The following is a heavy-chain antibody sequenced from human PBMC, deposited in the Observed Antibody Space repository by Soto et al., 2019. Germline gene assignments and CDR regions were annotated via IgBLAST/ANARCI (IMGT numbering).Heavy chain of an antibody. J-gene: IGHJ5*02. CDR3: ARELQYYCDSSGYYNWFDP. CDR2: IIPIFGTA. V-gene: IGHV1-69*06. CDR1: GGTFSSYA. Sequence: SVKVSCKASGGTFSSYAISWVRQAPGQGLEWMGGIIPIFGTANYAQKFQGRVTITADKSTSTAYMELSSLRSEDTAVYYCARELQYYCDSSGYYNWFDPWGQGTLVTVSS. D-gene: IGHD3-22*01.